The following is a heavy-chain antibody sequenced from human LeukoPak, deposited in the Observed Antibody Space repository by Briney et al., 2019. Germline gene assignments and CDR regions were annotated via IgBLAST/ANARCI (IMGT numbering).Heavy chain of an antibody. CDR2: IWYDGSNK. J-gene: IGHJ4*02. D-gene: IGHD5-12*01. CDR3: AKIRWLRLPLFDY. Sequence: GRSLRLSCAASGFTFSSYGMHWVRQAPGKGLEWVAVIWYDGSNKYYADSVKGRFTISRDNSKNTLYLQMNSLRAEDTAVYYCAKIRWLRLPLFDYWGQGTLVTVSS. CDR1: GFTFSSYG. V-gene: IGHV3-33*06.